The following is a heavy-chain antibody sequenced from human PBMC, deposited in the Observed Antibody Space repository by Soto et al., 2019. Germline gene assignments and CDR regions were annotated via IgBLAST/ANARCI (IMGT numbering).Heavy chain of an antibody. J-gene: IGHJ4*02. CDR2: INAGNGNT. D-gene: IGHD6-19*01. Sequence: QVQLVQSGAEEKKPGASVKVSCKASGYTFTGYSMHWVRQAPGQRREWMGWINAGNGNTKYSQKFQGRVTITRDTSASAAYMELSSMSSEDTALYYCARAVAVAAYFDYWGQVTLVTGSS. CDR3: ARAVAVAAYFDY. CDR1: GYTFTGYS. V-gene: IGHV1-3*05.